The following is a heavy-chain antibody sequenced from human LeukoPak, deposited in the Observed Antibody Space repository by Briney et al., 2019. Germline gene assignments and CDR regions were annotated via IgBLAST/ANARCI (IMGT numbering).Heavy chain of an antibody. Sequence: SETLSLTCTVSGGSISSYYWSWIRQPPGKGLEWIGEINHSGSTNYNPSLKSRVTISVDTSKNQFSLKLSSVTAADTAVYYCARDLYDFWSGYPYWGQGTLVTVSS. D-gene: IGHD3-3*01. J-gene: IGHJ4*02. V-gene: IGHV4-34*01. CDR3: ARDLYDFWSGYPY. CDR1: GGSISSYY. CDR2: INHSGST.